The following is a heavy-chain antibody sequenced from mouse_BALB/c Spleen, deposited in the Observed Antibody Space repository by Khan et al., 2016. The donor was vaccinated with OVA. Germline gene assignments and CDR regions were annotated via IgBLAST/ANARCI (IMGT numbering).Heavy chain of an antibody. V-gene: IGHV5-6-5*01. CDR3: GRGYGNYVKSHDSLDY. Sequence: EVELVESGGGLVKPGGSLKLSCAASGFTFSIYAMSWVRQTPEQRLEWVASISSGGSTYYPDRVKGRFTISRDNATNILSLQLRSLRSEDTAMYYCGRGYGNYVKSHDSLDYWGQGTLVTVSS. J-gene: IGHJ4*01. CDR1: GFTFSIYA. CDR2: ISSGGST. D-gene: IGHD2-1*01.